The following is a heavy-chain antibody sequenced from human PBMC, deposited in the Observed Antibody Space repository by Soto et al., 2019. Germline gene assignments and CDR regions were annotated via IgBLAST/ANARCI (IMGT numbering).Heavy chain of an antibody. Sequence: EVQLVDSGGGLVQRGGCLRLSCAASGFTFSSYWMSWVRQAPGKGLEWGANIKQDGSEKYYVDSVKGRVTISRDNAKNSLYLQMHSLRVEDTAVYYCARDSNSIAARGGGYYMDVWGKGTTVTVSS. D-gene: IGHD6-6*01. V-gene: IGHV3-7*01. CDR3: ARDSNSIAARGGGYYMDV. J-gene: IGHJ6*03. CDR2: IKQDGSEK. CDR1: GFTFSSYW.